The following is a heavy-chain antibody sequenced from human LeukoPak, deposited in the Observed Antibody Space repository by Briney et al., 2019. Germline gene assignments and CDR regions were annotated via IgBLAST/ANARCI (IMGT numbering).Heavy chain of an antibody. CDR3: ARDIVVVVAADGETHNWFDP. V-gene: IGHV4-61*02. J-gene: IGHJ5*02. CDR2: IYTSGST. Sequence: PSETLSLTCTVSGGSISSGSYYWSWIRQPAGKGLEWIGRIYTSGSTNYNPSLKSRVTISVDTSKNQFSLKLSSVTAADTAVYYCARDIVVVVAADGETHNWFDPWGQGTLVTVSS. D-gene: IGHD2-15*01. CDR1: GGSISSGSYY.